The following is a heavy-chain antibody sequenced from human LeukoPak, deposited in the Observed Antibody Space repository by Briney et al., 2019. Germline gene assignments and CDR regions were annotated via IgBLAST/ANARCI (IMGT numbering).Heavy chain of an antibody. CDR1: GFTFSSYE. V-gene: IGHV3-21*01. Sequence: GGSLRLSCAASGFTFSSYEMNWVRQAPGKGLEWVSSISSSSSYIYYADSVKGRFTISRDNAKNSLYLQMNSLRAEDTAVYYCARALLWFGELLGSGFAFDIWGQGTMVTVSS. D-gene: IGHD3-10*01. CDR3: ARALLWFGELLGSGFAFDI. CDR2: ISSSSSYI. J-gene: IGHJ3*02.